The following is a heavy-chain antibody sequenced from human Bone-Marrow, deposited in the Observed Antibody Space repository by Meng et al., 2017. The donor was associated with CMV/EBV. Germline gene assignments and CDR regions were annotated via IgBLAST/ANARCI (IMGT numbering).Heavy chain of an antibody. Sequence: FTFSDAWRIWIRQVPGKGLEWVDRIKRRGTGATADYAATVKGRFSISRDDSKNTLDLEMNSLKIEDTGVYYCTTYKADDILTAYTPGYWGQGTLVTVSS. CDR2: IKRRGTGATA. D-gene: IGHD3-9*01. V-gene: IGHV3-15*01. CDR3: TTYKADDILTAYTPGY. CDR1: FTFSDAW. J-gene: IGHJ4*02.